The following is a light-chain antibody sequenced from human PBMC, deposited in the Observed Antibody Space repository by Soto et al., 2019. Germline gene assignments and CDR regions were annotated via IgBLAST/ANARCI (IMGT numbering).Light chain of an antibody. CDR3: EQCYSTPYT. Sequence: DIQMTQSPSSRSASIGDRVTITCRASQTVESYLNWYQHKPGKAPQLLISGATTLRGGVPSRFSGSASGPDFTLTISSLQPEDVATYYCEQCYSTPYTFGQGTKL. J-gene: IGKJ2*01. CDR1: QTVESY. CDR2: GAT. V-gene: IGKV1-39*01.